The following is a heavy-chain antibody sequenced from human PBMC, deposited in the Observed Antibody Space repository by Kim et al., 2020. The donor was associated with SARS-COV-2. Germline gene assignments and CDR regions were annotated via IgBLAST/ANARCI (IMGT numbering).Heavy chain of an antibody. CDR2: IYYSGST. J-gene: IGHJ4*02. CDR3: ARSITMVRGASDY. CDR1: GGSISSSSYY. D-gene: IGHD3-10*01. V-gene: IGHV4-39*07. Sequence: SETLSLTCTVSGGSISSSSYYWGWIRQPPGKGLKWIGSIYYSGSTYSNPSLKSRVTISVDTSKNHFSLKLSSVTAADTAVYYCARSITMVRGASDYWGQGTPVTVSP.